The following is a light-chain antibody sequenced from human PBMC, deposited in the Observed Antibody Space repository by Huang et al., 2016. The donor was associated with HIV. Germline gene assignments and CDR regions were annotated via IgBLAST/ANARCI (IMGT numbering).Light chain of an antibody. CDR3: LQDFNYPRT. Sequence: AIQLTQSPSSLSASVGDRVTITCRASQDITNDLGWYQQKPGKAPKRLISAASTLRSGVPSRFSGSGSVTDFTLTISSLQPEDFATYFCLQDFNYPRTFGQGTRVEIK. CDR2: AAS. V-gene: IGKV1-6*02. CDR1: QDITND. J-gene: IGKJ1*01.